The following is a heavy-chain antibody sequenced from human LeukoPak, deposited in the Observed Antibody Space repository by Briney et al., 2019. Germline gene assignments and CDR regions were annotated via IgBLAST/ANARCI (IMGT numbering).Heavy chain of an antibody. CDR3: AKDPHYFGSGSYYDYFDY. Sequence: GGSLRLSCAASGFTFSNYGMHWVRQAPGKGLEWVAFIRYDGNNKYYANSVKGRFTISRDNSKITLYPQMNSLRDEDTAVYYCAKDPHYFGSGSYYDYFDYWGQGTLVTVSS. V-gene: IGHV3-30*02. J-gene: IGHJ4*02. CDR1: GFTFSNYG. CDR2: IRYDGNNK. D-gene: IGHD3-10*01.